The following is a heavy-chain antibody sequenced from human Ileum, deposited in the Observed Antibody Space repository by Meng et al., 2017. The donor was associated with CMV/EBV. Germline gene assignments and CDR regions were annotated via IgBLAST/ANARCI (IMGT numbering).Heavy chain of an antibody. CDR1: GGSISSYY. CDR2: IYYSGST. J-gene: IGHJ3*02. D-gene: IGHD1-26*01. CDR3: ARERSGSYSDAFDI. V-gene: IGHV4-59*01. Sequence: SETLSLTCTVSGGSISSYYWSWIRQPPGKGLEWIGYIYYSGSTNYNPSLKSRVTISVDTSKNQFSLKLSSVTAADTAVYYCARERSGSYSDAFDIWGPGTMVTVSS.